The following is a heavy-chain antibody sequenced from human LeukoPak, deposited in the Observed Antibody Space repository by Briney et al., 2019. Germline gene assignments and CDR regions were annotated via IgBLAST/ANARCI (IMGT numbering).Heavy chain of an antibody. V-gene: IGHV1-46*01. J-gene: IGHJ1*01. Sequence: ASVKVSCKASGYTFTSYYMHWVRQAPGQGLEWMGIINPSGGSTSYAQKFQGRVTMTRDTFTSTVYMELSSLRSEDTAVYYCARDSIVAAEYFQHWGQGTLVTVSS. CDR2: INPSGGST. CDR1: GYTFTSYY. D-gene: IGHD1-26*01. CDR3: ARDSIVAAEYFQH.